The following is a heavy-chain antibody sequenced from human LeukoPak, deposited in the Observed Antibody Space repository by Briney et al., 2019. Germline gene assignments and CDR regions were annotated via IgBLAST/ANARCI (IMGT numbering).Heavy chain of an antibody. CDR1: GFTFRTYA. CDR2: ISSNGGST. J-gene: IGHJ4*02. V-gene: IGHV3-64*01. Sequence: PGGSLRLSCVASGFTFRTYAMHWVRQAPGKGLEYVSAISSNGGSTYYANSVKGRFTISRDNSKNTLYLQMGSLRPEDMAVHYCATLGADYWGQGTLVTVSS. D-gene: IGHD3-16*01. CDR3: ATLGADY.